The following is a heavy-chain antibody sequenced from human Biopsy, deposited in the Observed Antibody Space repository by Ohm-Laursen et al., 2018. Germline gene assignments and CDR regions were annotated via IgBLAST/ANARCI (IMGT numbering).Heavy chain of an antibody. Sequence: SDTLSLTCTVSGGSISSETNYWGWIRQPPGKGLEWIGSIFYSGITYYNPSLQSRVTMSVDTSKNQFSLNLTSVTAADTAVYYCARHPTGFWFDPWGQGTLVTVSS. V-gene: IGHV4-39*01. CDR2: IFYSGIT. CDR3: ARHPTGFWFDP. J-gene: IGHJ5*02. CDR1: GGSISSETNY.